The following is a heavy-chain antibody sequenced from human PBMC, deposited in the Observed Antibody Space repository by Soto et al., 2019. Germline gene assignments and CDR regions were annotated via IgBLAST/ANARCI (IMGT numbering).Heavy chain of an antibody. V-gene: IGHV1-18*01. CDR2: ISAYNGNT. D-gene: IGHD3-3*01. Sequence: GASVKVSCKASGYTFTSYGISWVRQAPGQGLEWMGWISAYNGNTNYARKLQGRVTMTTDTSTSTAYMELRSLRSDDTAVYYCARVSYDFWSGYYSHYFDYWGQGTLVTVSS. CDR1: GYTFTSYG. J-gene: IGHJ4*02. CDR3: ARVSYDFWSGYYSHYFDY.